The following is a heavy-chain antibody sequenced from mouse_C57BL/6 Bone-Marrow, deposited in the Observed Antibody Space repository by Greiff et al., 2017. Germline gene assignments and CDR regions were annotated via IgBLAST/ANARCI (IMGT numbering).Heavy chain of an antibody. V-gene: IGHV1-11*01. J-gene: IGHJ4*01. CDR1: GYTFTDHI. CDR2: IYPVSGET. CDR3: GRSSLGLYAMDY. D-gene: IGHD6-2*01. Sequence: VQLQQSGAELASPGASVTLSCKASGYTFTDHIMNWVKKRPGQGLAWIGRIYPVSGETNSNQKFMGKATFAVDRSSSTVYMVLNSLTSEDPAVYYCGRSSLGLYAMDYWGQGTSVTVSS.